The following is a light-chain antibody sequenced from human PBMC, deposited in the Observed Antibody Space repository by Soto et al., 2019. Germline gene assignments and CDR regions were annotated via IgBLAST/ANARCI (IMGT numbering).Light chain of an antibody. CDR1: QNINDL. V-gene: IGKV1-5*03. J-gene: IGKJ1*01. CDR2: KAS. CDR3: QQYGANSPWT. Sequence: DIQVTQSPSTLSASVGDRVTISCRASQNINDLLAWYQQKSGKAPKVLIYKASSLESGVPSRCSGSGSGTEFTLTISSLQTEDFATYYCQQYGANSPWTFGQGTKVEIK.